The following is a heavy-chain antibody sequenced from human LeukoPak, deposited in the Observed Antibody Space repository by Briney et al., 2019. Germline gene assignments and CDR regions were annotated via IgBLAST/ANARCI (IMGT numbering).Heavy chain of an antibody. CDR2: IYYSGST. V-gene: IGHV4-30-4*01. CDR3: ARVRIQLWLRDVFDI. Sequence: SETLSLTCTVSGGSISSGGYYWSWIRQPPGKGLEWIGYIYYSGSTYYNPSLKSRVTISVDTSKNQFSLKLSSVTAADTAVYYCARVRIQLWLRDVFDIWGQGTMVTVSS. J-gene: IGHJ3*02. CDR1: GGSISSGGYY. D-gene: IGHD5-18*01.